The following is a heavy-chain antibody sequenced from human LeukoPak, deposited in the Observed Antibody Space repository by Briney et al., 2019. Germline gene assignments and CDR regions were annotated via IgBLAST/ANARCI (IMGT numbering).Heavy chain of an antibody. CDR2: IYYSGST. J-gene: IGHJ4*02. V-gene: IGHV4-61*05. CDR3: ARHDYVDTAMVDY. CDR1: GVSISSTNSY. D-gene: IGHD5-18*01. Sequence: PSETLSLTCTVSGVSISSTNSYWLWIRQSPRTGLEWIGYIYYSGSTNYNPSLKSRVTISVDTSKNQFSLKLSSVTAADTAVYYCARHDYVDTAMVDYWGQGTLVTVSS.